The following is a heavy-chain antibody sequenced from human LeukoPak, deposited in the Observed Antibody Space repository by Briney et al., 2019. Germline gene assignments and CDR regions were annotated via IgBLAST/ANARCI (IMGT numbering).Heavy chain of an antibody. J-gene: IGHJ4*02. Sequence: GGSLRLSCAASGFTFRSYAMSWVRQAPGKGLEWVSAISGSGGSTYYADSVRGRFTISRDNSKNTLYLHMNSLRAEDTALYYCARNYYEPTYDYYFDCWGQGTQVTVSS. CDR3: ARNYYEPTYDYYFDC. V-gene: IGHV3-23*01. D-gene: IGHD1-26*01. CDR2: ISGSGGST. CDR1: GFTFRSYA.